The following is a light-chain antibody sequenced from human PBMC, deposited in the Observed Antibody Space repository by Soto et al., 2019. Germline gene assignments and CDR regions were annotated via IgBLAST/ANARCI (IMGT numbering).Light chain of an antibody. CDR2: AAS. J-gene: IGKJ1*01. V-gene: IGKV1-27*01. CDR3: QKYDDAPWT. Sequence: DIQMTQSPSSLSASVGDRVTITCRASQGIRNYLAWYQQNPGKVPKLLLYAASTLQSGVPSRFSGSGSGTDFTLTISSLQPEDVATYICQKYDDAPWTFGQGTKVEIK. CDR1: QGIRNY.